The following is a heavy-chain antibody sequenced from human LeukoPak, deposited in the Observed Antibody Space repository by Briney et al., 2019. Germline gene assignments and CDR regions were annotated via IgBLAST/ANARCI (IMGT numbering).Heavy chain of an antibody. D-gene: IGHD3-9*01. CDR3: ARGGSTLHSAGGHDIEFYYYYYMDV. CDR2: IFISGGT. CDR1: GGSISNTSYY. J-gene: IGHJ6*03. V-gene: IGHV4-61*02. Sequence: PSETLSLTCTVSGGSISNTSYYWSWIRQPAGKGLEWIGRIFISGGTNYNPSLRSRVTMSLDTSKNQFSLKLYSVTAADTAVYYCARGGSTLHSAGGHDIEFYYYYYMDVWGKGTTVTVSS.